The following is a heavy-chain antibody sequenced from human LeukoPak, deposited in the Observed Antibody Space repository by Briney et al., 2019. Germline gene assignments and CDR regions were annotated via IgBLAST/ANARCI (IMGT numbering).Heavy chain of an antibody. J-gene: IGHJ4*02. V-gene: IGHV1-46*01. CDR2: IYPRDGST. CDR1: GYSFTSNY. CDR3: ARDQEGFDY. Sequence: GPSVKVSCKASGYSFTSNYIHWVRQAPGQGLERMGMIYPRDGSTSYAQRFQDRVTVTRDTSTSTVHMELSGLRSEDTAVYYCARDQEGFDYWGQGTQVTVSS.